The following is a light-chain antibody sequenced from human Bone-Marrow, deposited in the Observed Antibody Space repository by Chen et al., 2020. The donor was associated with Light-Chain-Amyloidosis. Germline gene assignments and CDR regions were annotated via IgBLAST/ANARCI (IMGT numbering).Light chain of an antibody. Sequence: SYELTQPPSVSVSPGKTARITCSGDDLPTKYAYWYQQKPGQANVLVIHIDTERPSGISERFSGSSSGTTATLTISGVQAEDEADYHCQSADSSGTYEVIFGGGTKLTVL. CDR1: DLPTKY. V-gene: IGLV3-25*03. CDR2: IDT. J-gene: IGLJ2*01. CDR3: QSADSSGTYEVI.